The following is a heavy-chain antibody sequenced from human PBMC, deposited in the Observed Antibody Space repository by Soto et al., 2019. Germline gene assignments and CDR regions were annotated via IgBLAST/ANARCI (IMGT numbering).Heavy chain of an antibody. Sequence: GGSLRLSCAASGISLRNYALHWVRQAPGKGLEWVAVISYDGSNEWYTDSVKGRFTVSRDKAQNTVYLQMNSLRPEDTAMYYWARDQWSDIWGQGTMVTVSS. V-gene: IGHV3-30-3*01. CDR2: ISYDGSNE. J-gene: IGHJ3*01. CDR3: ARDQWSDI. CDR1: GISLRNYA. D-gene: IGHD2-15*01.